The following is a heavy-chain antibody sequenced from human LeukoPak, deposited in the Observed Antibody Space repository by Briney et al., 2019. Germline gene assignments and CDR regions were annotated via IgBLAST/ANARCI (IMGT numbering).Heavy chain of an antibody. D-gene: IGHD5-24*01. Sequence: SVKVSCKASGGTFSSYAISWVRQAPGQGLEWMGGIIPNFGTANYAQKFQGRVTITANESTSTAYMELSSLRSEDTAVYYCARTAVEMATIGGFDYWGQGTLVTVSS. CDR3: ARTAVEMATIGGFDY. J-gene: IGHJ4*02. V-gene: IGHV1-69*01. CDR1: GGTFSSYA. CDR2: IIPNFGTA.